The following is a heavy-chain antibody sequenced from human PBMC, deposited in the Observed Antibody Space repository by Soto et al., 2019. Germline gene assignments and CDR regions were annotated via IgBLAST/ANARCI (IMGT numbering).Heavy chain of an antibody. Sequence: SETLSLTCTVSGGSISSSSYYWGWIRQPPGKGLEWIGSIYYSGSTYYNPSLKSRVTISVDTSKNQFSLKLSSVTAADTAVYYCARRDCSGGSCSPSFDYWGQGTLVTVSS. D-gene: IGHD2-15*01. CDR3: ARRDCSGGSCSPSFDY. V-gene: IGHV4-39*01. CDR2: IYYSGST. J-gene: IGHJ4*02. CDR1: GGSISSSSYY.